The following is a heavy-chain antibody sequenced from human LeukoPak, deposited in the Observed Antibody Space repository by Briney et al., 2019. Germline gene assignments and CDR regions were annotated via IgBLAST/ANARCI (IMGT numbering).Heavy chain of an antibody. Sequence: GGSLRLSCTASGFTFSGFEMTWVRQAPGKGLEWMSYISVNGGAMHYADSVRGRFTTSRDDAKNSLYLHMNSLRVEDTAIYYCARKTDRLGAVGRDRYFDLWGRGTLITVSS. CDR2: ISVNGGAM. CDR3: ARKTDRLGAVGRDRYFDL. CDR1: GFTFSGFE. D-gene: IGHD6-13*01. J-gene: IGHJ2*01. V-gene: IGHV3-48*03.